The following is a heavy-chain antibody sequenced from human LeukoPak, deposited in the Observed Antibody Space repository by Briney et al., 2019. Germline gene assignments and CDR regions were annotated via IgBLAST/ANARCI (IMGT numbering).Heavy chain of an antibody. CDR2: IYTSGST. J-gene: IGHJ3*02. CDR3: ARDLAREDAFDI. V-gene: IGHV4-61*02. CDR1: GGSINSGSYY. Sequence: ASGTLSLTCTVSGGSINSGSYYWSWIRQPAGKGLEWIGRIYTSGSTKYNPSLKSRVTISVDTSKNQFSLKLSSVTAADTAVYYCARDLAREDAFDIWGQGTMVTVSS.